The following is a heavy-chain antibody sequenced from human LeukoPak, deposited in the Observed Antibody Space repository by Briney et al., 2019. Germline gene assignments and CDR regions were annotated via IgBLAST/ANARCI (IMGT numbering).Heavy chain of an antibody. J-gene: IGHJ4*02. Sequence: GGSLRLSCAASGFTFSSYSMNWVRQAPGKGLEWVAFIRYDGSNKYYADSVKGRFTISRDNSKNTLYLQMNSLRAEDTAVYFCAKDKDPWKSTSISDFDYWGQGTLVTVSS. D-gene: IGHD1-1*01. V-gene: IGHV3-30*02. CDR3: AKDKDPWKSTSISDFDY. CDR2: IRYDGSNK. CDR1: GFTFSSYS.